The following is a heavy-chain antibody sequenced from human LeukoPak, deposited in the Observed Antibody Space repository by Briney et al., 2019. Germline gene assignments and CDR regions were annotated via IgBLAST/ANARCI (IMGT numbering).Heavy chain of an antibody. CDR2: IYYSGST. CDR3: ARGGGDYGDYPAAFDI. Sequence: SETLSLTCTVSGGSISSGDYYWSWIRQPPGKGLEWIGYIYYSGSTYYNPSLKSRVTISVDTSKNQFSLKLSSVTAAGTAVYYCARGGGDYGDYPAAFDIWGQGTMVTVSS. CDR1: GGSISSGDYY. V-gene: IGHV4-30-4*08. J-gene: IGHJ3*02. D-gene: IGHD4-17*01.